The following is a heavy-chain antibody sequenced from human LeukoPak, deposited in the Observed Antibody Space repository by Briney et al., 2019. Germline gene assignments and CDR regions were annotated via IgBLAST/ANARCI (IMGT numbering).Heavy chain of an antibody. V-gene: IGHV1-46*01. CDR3: ARVSSSYYYYYHMDV. Sequence: AASVKVSCKASGYTFTSYYMYWVRQAPGQGLEWMGIINPSGGSTSYAQKFQGRVTMTRDMSTSTVYMELSSLRSEDTAVYYCARVSSSYYYYYHMDVWGKGTTVTVSS. CDR2: INPSGGST. J-gene: IGHJ6*03. D-gene: IGHD6-6*01. CDR1: GYTFTSYY.